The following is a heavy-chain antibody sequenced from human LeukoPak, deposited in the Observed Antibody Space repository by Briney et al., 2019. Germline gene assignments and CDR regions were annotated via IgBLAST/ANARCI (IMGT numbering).Heavy chain of an antibody. CDR3: ARDPYSGSYGADYYYYMDV. V-gene: IGHV3-21*01. CDR2: ITSGSSHI. D-gene: IGHD1-26*01. CDR1: GFTFSSYN. Sequence: GGSLRLSCAASGFTFSSYNMNWVRQTPGQGLEWVSSITSGSSHIYYADSVKGRFTISRDNARSSLYLQMNSLRAEDTAVYYCARDPYSGSYGADYYYYMDVWGKGTTVTISS. J-gene: IGHJ6*03.